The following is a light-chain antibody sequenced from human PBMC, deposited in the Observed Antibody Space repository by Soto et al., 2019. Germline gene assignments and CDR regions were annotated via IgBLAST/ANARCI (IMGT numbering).Light chain of an antibody. CDR2: GAS. CDR3: QQYGSSPPVT. CDR1: QSVTGSY. Sequence: EIVLTQSPGTLSLSPGERATLSCRASQSVTGSYLAWYQQKPGQAPRLLIYGASTRASGIPDRFSGSGSGTDFTLTISSLEPEDSVVYYCQQYGSSPPVTFGPGTKVDIK. V-gene: IGKV3-20*01. J-gene: IGKJ3*01.